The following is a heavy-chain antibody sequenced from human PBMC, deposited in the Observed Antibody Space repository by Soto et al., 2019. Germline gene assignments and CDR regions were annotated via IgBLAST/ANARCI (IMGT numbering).Heavy chain of an antibody. CDR3: ARDRSGSYPNFDY. CDR2: IYYGGST. Sequence: QVQLQESGPGLVKPSQTLSLTCTVSGGSISSGGYYWTWIRQHPGKGLEWIGYIYYGGSTNYNPSLKRRVTISVDTSKNQFSLKLSSVTAADTAVYYCARDRSGSYPNFDYWGQGTLVTVSS. CDR1: GGSISSGGYY. D-gene: IGHD1-26*01. V-gene: IGHV4-31*03. J-gene: IGHJ4*02.